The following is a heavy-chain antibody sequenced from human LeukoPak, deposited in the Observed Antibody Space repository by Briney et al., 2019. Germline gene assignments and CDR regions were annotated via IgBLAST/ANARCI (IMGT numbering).Heavy chain of an antibody. CDR3: ARVSRIVPNYGMDV. J-gene: IGHJ6*02. D-gene: IGHD1-26*01. CDR1: GFTFSSYE. Sequence: GGSLRLSCEASGFTFSSYEMNWVRQAPGKGLEWISYISNSGSSLYYADSVKGRLTISRDNAKNSLYLQMNSLRVEDTAVYYCARVSRIVPNYGMDVWGQGTTVTVSS. V-gene: IGHV3-48*03. CDR2: ISNSGSSL.